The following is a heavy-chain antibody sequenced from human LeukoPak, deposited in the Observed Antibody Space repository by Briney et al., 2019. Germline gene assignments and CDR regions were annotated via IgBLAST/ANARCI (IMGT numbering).Heavy chain of an antibody. Sequence: GGSLRLSCAASGFTFSSYGMHWVRQAPGKGLEWVAFIRYDGSNKYYADSVKGRFTISRDNSKNTLYLQMNSLRAEDTAVYYCAKDSLGLFYGSGGYFDYWGQGTLVTVSS. CDR3: AKDSLGLFYGSGGYFDY. D-gene: IGHD3-10*01. CDR2: IRYDGSNK. CDR1: GFTFSSYG. J-gene: IGHJ4*02. V-gene: IGHV3-30*02.